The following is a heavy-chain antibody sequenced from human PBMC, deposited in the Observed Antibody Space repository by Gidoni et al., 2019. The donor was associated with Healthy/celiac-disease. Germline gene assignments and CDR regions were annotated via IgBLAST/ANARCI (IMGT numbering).Heavy chain of an antibody. CDR1: GFTFSSYA. CDR3: ATIRFLEWLGDY. Sequence: EVQLLESGGGLVQPGGSLRLSCAASGFTFSSYAMSWVRQAPGKGLEWVSAISGSGGSTYYADSVKGRCTISRDNSKNTLYLQMNSLRAEDTAVYYCATIRFLEWLGDYWGQGTLVTVSS. J-gene: IGHJ4*02. CDR2: ISGSGGST. V-gene: IGHV3-23*01. D-gene: IGHD3-3*01.